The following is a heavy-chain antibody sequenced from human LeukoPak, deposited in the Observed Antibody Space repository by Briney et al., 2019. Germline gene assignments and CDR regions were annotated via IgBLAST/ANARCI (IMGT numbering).Heavy chain of an antibody. CDR1: GYTFTGYY. Sequence: GASVKVSCKASGYTFTGYYMHWVRQAPGQGLEWMGWINPNSGGTNYAQKFQGRVTMTRDTSISTAYMELSRLRSDDTAVYYCARVGYCSSTSCPPNYWGQGTLVTVSS. J-gene: IGHJ4*02. V-gene: IGHV1-2*02. D-gene: IGHD2-2*01. CDR3: ARVGYCSSTSCPPNY. CDR2: INPNSGGT.